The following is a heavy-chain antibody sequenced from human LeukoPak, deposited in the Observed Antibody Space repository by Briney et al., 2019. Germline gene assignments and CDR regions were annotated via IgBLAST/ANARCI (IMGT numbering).Heavy chain of an antibody. CDR2: ISSNGGGT. J-gene: IGHJ4*02. CDR1: GFTFSSYA. CDR3: VKDFRKWELSHGFDY. Sequence: GGSLRLSCSASGFTFSSYAMHWVRQAPGKGLEYVSAISSNGGGTYYADSVKGRFTISRDNSKNTLYLQMSSLRAEDTAVYYCVKDFRKWELSHGFDYWGQGTLVTVS. V-gene: IGHV3-64D*06. D-gene: IGHD1-26*01.